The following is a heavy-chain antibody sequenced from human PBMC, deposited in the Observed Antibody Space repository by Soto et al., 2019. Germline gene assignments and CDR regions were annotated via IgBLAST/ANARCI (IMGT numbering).Heavy chain of an antibody. Sequence: QVQLVESGGGVVQPGRSLRLSCAASGFTFSSYAMYWVRQAPGKGLEWVAVISYDGSNKQYADSVKGRFTISRDNSKNTLDLQMNSLRAEDTAAYYRAGDEKVGNCRGGSCYFWYGLDVWGQGTLVTVSS. D-gene: IGHD2-15*01. CDR2: ISYDGSNK. CDR1: GFTFSSYA. V-gene: IGHV3-30*04. J-gene: IGHJ4*02. CDR3: AGDEKVGNCRGGSCYFWYGLDV.